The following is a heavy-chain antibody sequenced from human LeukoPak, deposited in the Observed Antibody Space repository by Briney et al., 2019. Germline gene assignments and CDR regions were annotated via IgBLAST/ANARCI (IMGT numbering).Heavy chain of an antibody. Sequence: SETLSLTRAVYGGSFSGYYWGWIRQPPGKGLEWIGEINHSGSTNYNPSLKSQVPISVDTSQNQFSLKLRAVTAADTPVYYCARSISAGGKRAFDIWGQGTMVTVSS. CDR3: ARSISAGGKRAFDI. V-gene: IGHV4-34*01. CDR1: GGSFSGYY. J-gene: IGHJ3*02. CDR2: INHSGST. D-gene: IGHD4-23*01.